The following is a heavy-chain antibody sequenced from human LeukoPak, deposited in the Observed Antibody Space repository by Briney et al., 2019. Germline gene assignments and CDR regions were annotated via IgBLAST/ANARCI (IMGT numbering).Heavy chain of an antibody. CDR2: ISSSGSTI. Sequence: GGSLRLSCAASGFTFSDYYMSWIRQAPGKGLEWVSYISSSGSTIYYADSVKGRFTISRDNAKNSLYLQMNSLRAEDTVVYYCARTMVRGNWFDPWGQGTLVTVSS. CDR3: ARTMVRGNWFDP. CDR1: GFTFSDYY. D-gene: IGHD3-10*01. V-gene: IGHV3-11*01. J-gene: IGHJ5*02.